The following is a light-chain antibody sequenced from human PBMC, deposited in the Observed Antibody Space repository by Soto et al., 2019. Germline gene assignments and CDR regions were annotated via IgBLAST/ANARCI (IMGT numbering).Light chain of an antibody. CDR2: EVN. V-gene: IGLV2-14*01. Sequence: QSALTQAASVSGSPGQSITISCTGTSSDIGGYDYVSWYQQCPGKAPKFIVFEVNNRASGVSNRFSGSKSGNTASLTISGLQTEDEADYYCSSYTSSTTVIFGGGTKVTVL. J-gene: IGLJ2*01. CDR3: SSYTSSTTVI. CDR1: SSDIGGYDY.